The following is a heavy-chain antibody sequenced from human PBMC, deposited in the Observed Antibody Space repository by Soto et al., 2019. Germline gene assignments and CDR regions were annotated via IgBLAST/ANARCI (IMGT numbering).Heavy chain of an antibody. Sequence: GGSLRLSCAASGFTVSSNYMSWVRQAPGKGLEWVSYISSSGSTIYYADSVKGRFTISRDNAKNSLYLQMNSLRAEDTAVYYCARDWGSGSFIDYWGQGTLVTVSS. D-gene: IGHD3-10*01. CDR2: ISSSGSTI. CDR3: ARDWGSGSFIDY. CDR1: GFTVSSNY. J-gene: IGHJ4*02. V-gene: IGHV3-11*01.